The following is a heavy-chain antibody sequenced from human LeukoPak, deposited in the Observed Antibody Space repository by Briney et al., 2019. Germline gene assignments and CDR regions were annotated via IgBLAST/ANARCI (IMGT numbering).Heavy chain of an antibody. J-gene: IGHJ6*03. CDR2: IYPGDSDT. CDR1: GYSFTSYW. CDR3: ARHGIVARPSPPPYYYYYYYMDV. D-gene: IGHD6-6*01. Sequence: GEPLKISCKGSGYSFTSYWIGWVRQMPGKGLEWMGIIYPGDSDTRYSPSFQGQVTISADKSISTAYLQWSSLKASDTAMYYCARHGIVARPSPPPYYYYYYYMDVWGKGTTVTVSS. V-gene: IGHV5-51*01.